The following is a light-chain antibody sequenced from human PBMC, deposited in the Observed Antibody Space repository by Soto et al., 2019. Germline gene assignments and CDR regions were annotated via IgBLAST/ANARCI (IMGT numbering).Light chain of an antibody. CDR1: ESISGW. Sequence: DIQMTQSPSTLSASIGDRVTITCRASESISGWLAWDQQKPGKAPKLLIYKVSSLESGVPSRFSGSGSETEFTLTIGSLKPDDFATSYCQQHHAVWTVGQGTRVEIK. CDR3: QQHHAVWT. CDR2: KVS. V-gene: IGKV1-5*03. J-gene: IGKJ1*01.